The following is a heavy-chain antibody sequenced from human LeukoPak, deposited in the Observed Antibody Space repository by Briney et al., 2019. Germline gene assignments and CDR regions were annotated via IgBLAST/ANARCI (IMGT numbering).Heavy chain of an antibody. V-gene: IGHV3-73*01. D-gene: IGHD3-10*01. Sequence: GGSLRLSCAASGFTFSGSAMHWVRQASGKGLEWVGRIRSKANSYATAYAASVKGRFTISRDDSKNTAYLQMNSLKTEDTAVYYCTRHGLLWFGESDYYYYYMDVWGKGTTVTVSS. CDR1: GFTFSGSA. CDR2: IRSKANSYAT. J-gene: IGHJ6*03. CDR3: TRHGLLWFGESDYYYYYMDV.